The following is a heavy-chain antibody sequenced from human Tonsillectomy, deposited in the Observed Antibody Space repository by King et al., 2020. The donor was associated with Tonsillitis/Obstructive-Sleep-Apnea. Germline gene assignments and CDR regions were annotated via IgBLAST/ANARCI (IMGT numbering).Heavy chain of an antibody. Sequence: VQLVESGSELKKPGASGKGSCKASGYTFTSYAMNWVRQAPGQGLEWVGWINTNTGNPTYAQGFTGRFFFSLDTSVSTAFLQISSLKAEDTAVYYCARGYCSGGSCYSFLNWFDPWGQGTLVTVSS. D-gene: IGHD2-15*01. CDR1: GYTFTSYA. J-gene: IGHJ5*02. CDR2: INTNTGNP. V-gene: IGHV7-4-1*02. CDR3: ARGYCSGGSCYSFLNWFDP.